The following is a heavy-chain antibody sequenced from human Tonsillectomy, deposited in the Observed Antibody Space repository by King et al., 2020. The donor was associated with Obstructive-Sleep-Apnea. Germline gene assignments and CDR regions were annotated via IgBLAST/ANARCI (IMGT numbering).Heavy chain of an antibody. V-gene: IGHV3-9*01. CDR1: GFSFDDYA. CDR3: VKDKARDYRPGWDLFD. CDR2: ISWNSDTI. Sequence: VQLVESGGGLVQPGRSLRLSCAASGFSFDDYAMHWVRQAPGKGLEWVSGISWNSDTIGYADSVKGRFTISRDNAKNSLYLQMNSLRPGDTALYFCVKDKARDYRPGWDLFDGGQGTLVTVSS. D-gene: IGHD4-11*01. J-gene: IGHJ4*02.